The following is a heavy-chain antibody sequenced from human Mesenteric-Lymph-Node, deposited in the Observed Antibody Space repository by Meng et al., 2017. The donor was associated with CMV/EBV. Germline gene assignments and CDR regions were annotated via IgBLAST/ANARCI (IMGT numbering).Heavy chain of an antibody. CDR1: GGSISNYH. CDR2: IYYSGST. CDR3: ARERVGATTYWFDP. J-gene: IGHJ5*02. V-gene: IGHV4-59*01. D-gene: IGHD1-26*01. Sequence: SETLSLTCTVSGGSISNYHWSWIRQPPGKGLEWIGYIYYSGSTNYNPSLKSRVTISVDTSKNQFSLKLNSVTAADTAVYYCARERVGATTYWFDPWGQGTLVTVSS.